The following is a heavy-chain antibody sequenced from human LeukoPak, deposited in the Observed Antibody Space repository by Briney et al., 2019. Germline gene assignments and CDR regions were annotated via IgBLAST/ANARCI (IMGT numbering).Heavy chain of an antibody. Sequence: GGSLRLSCVASGFTFSNYRMHWVRQAPGKGLVWVSRINSDGSTTSYADSVKGRFTISRDNAKNTLYLQMNSLRVDDTALYFCSREAGGNLVDFDSWGQGTLVTVSS. V-gene: IGHV3-74*01. J-gene: IGHJ4*02. CDR3: SREAGGNLVDFDS. D-gene: IGHD4-23*01. CDR1: GFTFSNYR. CDR2: INSDGSTT.